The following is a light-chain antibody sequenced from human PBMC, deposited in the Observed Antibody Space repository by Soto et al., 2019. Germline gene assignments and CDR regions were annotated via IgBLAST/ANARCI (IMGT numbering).Light chain of an antibody. J-gene: IGKJ4*01. Sequence: DIQMTQSPSTLSASVGDRVTITCWASQSISSWLAWYQQKPGKAPKLLIYDASSLESGVPSRFSGSGSGTEFILTISSLQPDDFATYYCQQYNSYLLTFGGGTKVEIK. V-gene: IGKV1-5*01. CDR1: QSISSW. CDR3: QQYNSYLLT. CDR2: DAS.